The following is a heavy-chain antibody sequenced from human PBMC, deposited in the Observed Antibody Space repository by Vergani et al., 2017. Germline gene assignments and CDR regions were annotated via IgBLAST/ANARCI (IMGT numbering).Heavy chain of an antibody. J-gene: IGHJ6*03. CDR3: ARDRGHRGYDGGFAQYYYYMDV. CDR2: IHYSGST. CDR1: GGSISSYY. Sequence: QVQLQESGPGLVKPSETLSLTCSVSGGSISSYYWSWIRQPPGKGLEWIAYIHYSGSTNYNPSLKSRVTISVDTSKNQFSLELSSVTAADTAVYYGARDRGHRGYDGGFAQYYYYMDVWGRGTTVTVSS. D-gene: IGHD5-12*01. V-gene: IGHV4-59*01.